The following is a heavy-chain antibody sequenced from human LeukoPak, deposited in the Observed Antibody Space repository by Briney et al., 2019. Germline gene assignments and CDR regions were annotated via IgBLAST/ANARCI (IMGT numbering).Heavy chain of an antibody. J-gene: IGHJ6*02. D-gene: IGHD4-23*01. Sequence: ASETLSLTCAVYGGSFSGYYWSWIRQPPGKGLEWIGEINHSGSTNYNPSLKSRVTISVDTSKNQFSLKLSSVTAADTAVYYCARYYGGNRIVGYYYGMDVWGQGTTVTVSS. CDR1: GGSFSGYY. CDR3: ARYYGGNRIVGYYYGMDV. V-gene: IGHV4-34*01. CDR2: INHSGST.